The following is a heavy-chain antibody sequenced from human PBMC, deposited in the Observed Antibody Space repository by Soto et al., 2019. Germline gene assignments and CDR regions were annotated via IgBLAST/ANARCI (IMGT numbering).Heavy chain of an antibody. CDR1: GFTFSDYY. CDR3: ARVASQLLQTDYYYYMDV. CDR2: IISSGSTI. V-gene: IGHV3-11*01. D-gene: IGHD2-2*01. J-gene: IGHJ6*03. Sequence: GGSLRLSCAASGFTFSDYYMSWIRQAPGKGLEWVSYIISSGSTIYYADSVKGRITISRDNAKNSLYLQMNSLRAEDTAVYYCARVASQLLQTDYYYYMDVWGKGTTVTVS.